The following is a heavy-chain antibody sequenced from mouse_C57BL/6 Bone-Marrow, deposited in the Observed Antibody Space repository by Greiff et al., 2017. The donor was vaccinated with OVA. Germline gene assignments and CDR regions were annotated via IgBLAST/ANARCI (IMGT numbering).Heavy chain of an antibody. CDR2: IRLKSDNYAT. CDR1: GFTFSNYW. J-gene: IGHJ2*01. D-gene: IGHD1-1*01. Sequence: EVQRVESGGGLVQPGGSMKLSCVASGFTFSNYWMNWVRQSPEKGLEWVAQIRLKSDNYATHYAESVKGRFTISRDDSKSSVYLQMNNLRAEDTGIYYCTANSLYYYGSSPYYFDYWGQGTTLTVSS. CDR3: TANSLYYYGSSPYYFDY. V-gene: IGHV6-3*01.